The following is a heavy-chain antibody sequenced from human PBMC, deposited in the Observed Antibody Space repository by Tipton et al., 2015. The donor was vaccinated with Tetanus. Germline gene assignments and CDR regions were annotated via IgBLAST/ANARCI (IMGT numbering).Heavy chain of an antibody. D-gene: IGHD6-6*01. CDR2: ITTNGYI. CDR1: GFMFGNYR. V-gene: IGHV3-21*04. J-gene: IGHJ3*02. Sequence: GSLRLSCAVSGFMFGNYRMNWVRQAPGKGLEWVASITTNGYIYYADSVKGRFTISRDNSKNTLYLHMNSLRAEDTAVYYCAKDLRQFVRVDAFDIWGQGTAVTVSS. CDR3: AKDLRQFVRVDAFDI.